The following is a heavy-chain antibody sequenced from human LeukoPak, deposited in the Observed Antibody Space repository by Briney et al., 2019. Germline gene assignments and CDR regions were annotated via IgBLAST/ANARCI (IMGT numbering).Heavy chain of an antibody. V-gene: IGHV3-74*01. D-gene: IGHD3-10*01. J-gene: IGHJ4*02. CDR1: GFTFSSYW. Sequence: GGSLRLSCAVSGFTFSSYWMHWVRQAPGKGLVWVSRINSDGSSTSYADSVKGRFTISRDNAKNTLYLQMNSLRAEDTAVYYCARERMVRGVSAYDYWGQGTLVTVSS. CDR3: ARERMVRGVSAYDY. CDR2: INSDGSST.